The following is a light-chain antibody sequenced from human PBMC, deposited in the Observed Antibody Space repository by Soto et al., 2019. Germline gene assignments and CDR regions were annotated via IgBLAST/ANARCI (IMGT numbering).Light chain of an antibody. CDR3: QTWGTGVVV. V-gene: IGLV4-69*01. CDR2: LNSDDSH. Sequence: QPVLTQSPSASASLGASVKLTCTLSSGHSSYAIAWHQKQSEKGPRYLMKLNSDDSHTKGDGIPDRFSGSSSGAERYLTISSLQSEDEADYYCQTWGTGVVVFGGGTKVTVL. J-gene: IGLJ2*01. CDR1: SGHSSYA.